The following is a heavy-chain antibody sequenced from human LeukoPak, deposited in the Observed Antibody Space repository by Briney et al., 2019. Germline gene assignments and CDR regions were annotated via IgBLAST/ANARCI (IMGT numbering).Heavy chain of an antibody. CDR3: ARSPRGYNYYIDV. D-gene: IGHD3-10*01. CDR1: GFTFSTCA. CDR2: ISGGAVSI. Sequence: GGSLRLSCAVSGFTFSTCAMSWVRQAPGKGLEWVADISGGAVSIYYADSVKGRFTISRDNSNNTLYLQMNSLRAEDTAVYYCARSPRGYNYYIDVWGKGTTVTVSS. J-gene: IGHJ6*03. V-gene: IGHV3-23*01.